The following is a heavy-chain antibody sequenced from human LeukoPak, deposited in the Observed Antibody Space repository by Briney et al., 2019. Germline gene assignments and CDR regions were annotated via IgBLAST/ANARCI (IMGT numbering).Heavy chain of an antibody. Sequence: EASMKVSCKASGYAFTNYAIHWVRQAPGQRLEWVGWINCGNGNTKYLQELQGRVAITRDTSASTAYMELSSLRYDDTAVYYCAREWLSSGDSHYSHWGQGTLVTVSS. J-gene: IGHJ4*02. CDR3: AREWLSSGDSHYSH. CDR1: GYAFTNYA. CDR2: INCGNGNT. V-gene: IGHV1-3*01. D-gene: IGHD2-15*01.